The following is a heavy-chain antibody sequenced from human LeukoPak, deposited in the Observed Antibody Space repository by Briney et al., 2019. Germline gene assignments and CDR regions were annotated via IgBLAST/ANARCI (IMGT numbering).Heavy chain of an antibody. J-gene: IGHJ5*01. CDR1: GASITSYH. D-gene: IGHD2-2*01. CDR2: MFYSGNT. V-gene: IGHV4-4*07. CDR3: ARDQEHCSGTSCYPYWYDS. Sequence: SETLSLTCTVSGASITSYHWSWIRQPAGKGLEWIGRMFYSGNTDYNPSLKSRLTMSIDTSKNQFSLKLSSVTAADTAVYSCARDQEHCSGTSCYPYWYDSWGQGTLVTVSS.